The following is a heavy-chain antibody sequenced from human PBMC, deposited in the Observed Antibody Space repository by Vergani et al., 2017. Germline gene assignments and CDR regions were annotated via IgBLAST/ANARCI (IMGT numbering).Heavy chain of an antibody. Sequence: QVQLVHSGAEVKKPGSSVKVSCKASGGTFSSYASSWVRQAPGQGLEWMGRSIPIFGTANYSQKFHVRVTITADESTSTAYMERSSRRSDDTAVYYCARGXLNTHRYDILTGYYMEFAEYFQHWGQGTLVTVSS. J-gene: IGHJ1*01. CDR2: SIPIFGTA. CDR3: ARGXLNTHRYDILTGYYMEFAEYFQH. V-gene: IGHV1-69*13. D-gene: IGHD3-9*01. CDR1: GGTFSSYA.